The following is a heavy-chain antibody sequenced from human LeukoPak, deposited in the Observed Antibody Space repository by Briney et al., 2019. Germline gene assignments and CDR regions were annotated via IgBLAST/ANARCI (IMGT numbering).Heavy chain of an antibody. CDR2: IIPIFGTA. Sequence: ASVKVSCKASGGTFSSYAISWVRQAPGQGLEWMGGIIPIFGTANYAQKFQGRVTITADESTSTAYMELSSLRSEDTAVYYCARPVAYYYDSSGYSPFDYWGQGTLVTVSS. CDR1: GGTFSSYA. CDR3: ARPVAYYYDSSGYSPFDY. D-gene: IGHD3-22*01. J-gene: IGHJ4*02. V-gene: IGHV1-69*01.